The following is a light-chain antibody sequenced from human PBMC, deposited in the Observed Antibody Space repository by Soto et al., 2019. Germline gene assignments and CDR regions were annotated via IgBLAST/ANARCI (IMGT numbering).Light chain of an antibody. V-gene: IGLV2-14*01. CDR1: NVDVGGYNY. Sequence: QSALTQPASVSGSPGQSITTSCTGTNVDVGGYNYVSWYQHHPGKAPKLLIFEVSNRPSGVSNRFSGSKSGNTASLTISGLQSEDEADYYCASYTIETTYVFGSGTKVTVL. CDR3: ASYTIETTYV. CDR2: EVS. J-gene: IGLJ1*01.